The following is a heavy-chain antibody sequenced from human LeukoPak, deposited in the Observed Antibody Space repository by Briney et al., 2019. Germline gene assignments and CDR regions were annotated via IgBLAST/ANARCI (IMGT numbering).Heavy chain of an antibody. CDR2: IISIFGIA. Sequence: SVKVSFKASGGTFSNYAISWVRQAPGQGLERMGRIISIFGIANYAQKFQGRVTITADKSTSTAFMELSSLRSEDTAVYYCARAEDLAVAWYFDYWGQGTLVTVSS. D-gene: IGHD6-19*01. CDR1: GGTFSNYA. V-gene: IGHV1-69*04. J-gene: IGHJ4*02. CDR3: ARAEDLAVAWYFDY.